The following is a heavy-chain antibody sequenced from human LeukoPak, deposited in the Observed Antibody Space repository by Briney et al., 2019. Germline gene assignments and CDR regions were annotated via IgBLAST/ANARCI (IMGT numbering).Heavy chain of an antibody. V-gene: IGHV1-46*01. CDR2: INPSGGST. D-gene: IGHD5-12*01. CDR3: ARGMVATSDSAYYYYGMHV. J-gene: IGHJ6*02. CDR1: GYTFTSYY. Sequence: ASVKVSCKASGYTFTSYYMHWVRQAPGQGLEWMGIINPSGGSTSYAQKFQGRVTMTRDTSTSTVYMELSSLRSEDTAVYYCARGMVATSDSAYYYYGMHVWGQGTTVTVSS.